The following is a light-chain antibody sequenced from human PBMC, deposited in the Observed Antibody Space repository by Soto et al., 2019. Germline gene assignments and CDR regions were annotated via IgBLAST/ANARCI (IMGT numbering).Light chain of an antibody. CDR3: QQRNNWPWT. J-gene: IGKJ1*01. Sequence: EIVLTQSPATLSLSPGERATLSCRASQSVYNYLAWYQLKPGQAPRLLIYDASNRAAGIPARFGASGSATDFTLTISSLEPEDFAFYYCQQRNNWPWTF. V-gene: IGKV3-11*01. CDR1: QSVYNY. CDR2: DAS.